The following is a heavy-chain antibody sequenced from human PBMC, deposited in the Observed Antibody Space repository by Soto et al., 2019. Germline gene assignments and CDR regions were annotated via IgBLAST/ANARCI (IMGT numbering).Heavy chain of an antibody. CDR1: GGSVNTDDYY. CDR3: AGATGRY. CDR2: IYSRGST. Sequence: QVQLQESGPGRVEPSQTLSLTCTVSGGSVNTDDYYWTWIGQPLGQGLAWSGYIYSRGSTYNSPALKSRISSSIDGSKNQLSLRLRSAAAADTAMDYCAGATGRYWGPGTLVTVSS. J-gene: IGHJ4*02. D-gene: IGHD2-21*01. V-gene: IGHV4-30-4*01.